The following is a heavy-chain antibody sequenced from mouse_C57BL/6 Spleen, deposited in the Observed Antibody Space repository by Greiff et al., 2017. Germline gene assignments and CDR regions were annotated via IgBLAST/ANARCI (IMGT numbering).Heavy chain of an antibody. J-gene: IGHJ1*03. D-gene: IGHD1-1*01. CDR2: IYHGSGNT. Sequence: VKLQESGAELVRPGASVKLSCKASGYTFTDYYINWVKQRPGQGLEWIARIYHGSGNTYYNEKFKGKATLTAEKSSSTAYMQLSSLTSEDSAVYFCARDYYGSSYGWYFDVWGTGTTVTVSS. CDR1: GYTFTDYY. CDR3: ARDYYGSSYGWYFDV. V-gene: IGHV1-76*01.